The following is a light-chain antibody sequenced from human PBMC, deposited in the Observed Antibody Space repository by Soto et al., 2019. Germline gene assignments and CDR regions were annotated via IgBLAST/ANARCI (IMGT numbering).Light chain of an antibody. V-gene: IGKV1-5*03. CDR2: KAS. CDR1: QSISSW. J-gene: IGKJ1*01. CDR3: QQYNSYWT. Sequence: DIQMTQSPSTLSASVGDRVIITCRASQSISSWLAWYQQKPGKAPKLLISKASDLESGVPSRFSGSGSGTEFTLTISSLQADDSATYYCQQYNSYWTFGQGTKVDIK.